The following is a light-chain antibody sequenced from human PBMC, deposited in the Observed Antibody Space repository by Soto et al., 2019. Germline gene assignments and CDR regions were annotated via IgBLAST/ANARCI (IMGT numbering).Light chain of an antibody. V-gene: IGLV1-44*01. CDR1: SSNIGSHT. Sequence: QSVLTQPPSASGTPGQRVTISCSGSSSNIGSHTVNWYQHLPGTAHKLLIYSDNQRPSGVPDRFSGSKSGTSASLAISGLQFEDEADYYCATWDDSLNGLFGGGTKLTVL. J-gene: IGLJ2*01. CDR3: ATWDDSLNGL. CDR2: SDN.